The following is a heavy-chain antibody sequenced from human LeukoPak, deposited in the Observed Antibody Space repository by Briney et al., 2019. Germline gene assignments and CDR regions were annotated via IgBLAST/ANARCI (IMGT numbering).Heavy chain of an antibody. CDR3: AKLRYTTSRGGDYFDY. J-gene: IGHJ4*02. CDR1: GFTFSSYW. V-gene: IGHV3-23*01. CDR2: ISGSAGST. Sequence: QPGGSLRLSCAASGFTFSSYWMHWVRQAPGKGLEWVSTISGSAGSTYYADSVKGRFTISRDNSKNTLYLQLNSLRAEDTAVYYCAKLRYTTSRGGDYFDYWGQGTLVTVSS. D-gene: IGHD1-14*01.